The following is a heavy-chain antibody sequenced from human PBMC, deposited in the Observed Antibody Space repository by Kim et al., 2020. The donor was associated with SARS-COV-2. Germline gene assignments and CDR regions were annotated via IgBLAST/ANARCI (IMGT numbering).Heavy chain of an antibody. CDR2: MNPSGGDT. V-gene: IGHV1-46*04. D-gene: IGHD3-16*02. Sequence: ASVKVSCKAAGYSFSTYHMNWVRQAPGQGLEWMGIMNPSGGDTSFAQELQGRVTLTSDMSTNTFYMELSSLRSEDTAFYYCARGGVIGDFD. CDR3: ARGGVIGDFD. J-gene: IGHJ3*01. CDR1: GYSFSTYH.